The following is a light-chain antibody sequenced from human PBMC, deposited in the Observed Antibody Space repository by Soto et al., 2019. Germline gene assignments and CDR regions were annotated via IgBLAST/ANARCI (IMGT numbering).Light chain of an antibody. CDR3: QKSDSAQFT. V-gene: IGKV1-27*01. J-gene: IGKJ3*01. CDR2: AAS. CDR1: QGIRKY. Sequence: DIQMTQSPSSLSASVGDRVTITCRASQGIRKYLAWYQQKPGKVPKLLISAASTLRSGVPSRLSGSGSGTDFTLTVSSLQPEDVATYYCQKSDSAQFTFGPGTRVSIK.